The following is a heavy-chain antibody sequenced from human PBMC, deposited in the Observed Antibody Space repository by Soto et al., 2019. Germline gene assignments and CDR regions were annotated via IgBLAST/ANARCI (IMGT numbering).Heavy chain of an antibody. CDR3: ARLNFASEDY. CDR1: GYTFTSYG. CDR2: ISAYSGDT. D-gene: IGHD3-10*01. J-gene: IGHJ4*02. V-gene: IGHV1-18*04. Sequence: QVQLVQSGAEVKKPGASVKVSCKTSGYTFTSYGISWVRQAPGQGLEWMGWISAYSGDTVYGQKLQGRVTVTTDTSTSTAYMELRSLRSDDTAVYYCARLNFASEDYWGQGTLVTVSS.